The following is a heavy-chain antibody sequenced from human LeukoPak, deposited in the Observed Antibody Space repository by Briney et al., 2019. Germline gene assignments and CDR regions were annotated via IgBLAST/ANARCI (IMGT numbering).Heavy chain of an antibody. J-gene: IGHJ6*02. CDR2: INAGNGNT. V-gene: IGHV1-3*01. CDR1: GYTFTSYA. CDR3: ARDYVDFWSGLDYGMDV. D-gene: IGHD3-3*01. Sequence: ASVKVSCKASGYTFTSYAMHWVRQAPGQRLEWMGWINAGNGNTKYSQEFQGRVTITRDTSASTAYMELSSLRSEDTAVYYCARDYVDFWSGLDYGMDVWGQGTTVTVSS.